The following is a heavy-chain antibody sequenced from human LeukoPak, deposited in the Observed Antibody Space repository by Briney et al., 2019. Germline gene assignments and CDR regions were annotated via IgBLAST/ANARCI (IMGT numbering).Heavy chain of an antibody. Sequence: PGGSLRLSCAASGFTFSRYAMHWVRQTPGKGLEWVALISYDGREKSYADSVKGRFTVSRDNSKNTLYLQMNTLRTEDTAVYYCASDYGANCCSYFDYWGQGTLVTVSS. CDR3: ASDYGANCCSYFDY. J-gene: IGHJ4*02. CDR1: GFTFSRYA. D-gene: IGHD4/OR15-4a*01. V-gene: IGHV3-30*04. CDR2: ISYDGREK.